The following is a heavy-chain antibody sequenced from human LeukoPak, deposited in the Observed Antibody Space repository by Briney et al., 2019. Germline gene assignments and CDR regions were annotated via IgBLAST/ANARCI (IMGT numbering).Heavy chain of an antibody. J-gene: IGHJ4*02. CDR3: ARGPRYCSSTSCRPDY. CDR1: GGTFSSYA. V-gene: IGHV1-69*06. D-gene: IGHD2-2*01. CDR2: IIPIFGTA. Sequence: SVKVSCKASGGTFSSYAISWVRQAPGQGLEWMGGIIPIFGTANYAQKFQGRVTITADKSTSTAYMELSSLRSEDTAVYYCARGPRYCSSTSCRPDYWGQGTLVTVSS.